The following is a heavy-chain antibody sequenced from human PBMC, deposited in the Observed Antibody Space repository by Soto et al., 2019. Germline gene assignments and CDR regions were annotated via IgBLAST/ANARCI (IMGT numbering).Heavy chain of an antibody. CDR3: ERALGSGYDPGDY. J-gene: IGHJ4*02. V-gene: IGHV1-69*12. Sequence: QVQLVQSGAEVKKPGSSVKVSCKASGDTFTIFAISWVRQAPGQGLEWMGGIIPTIGTTNYAQRFQGRITITGDESTGTAYMELSSLKSEDTAVYYCERALGSGYDPGDYWGQGTLVTVSS. CDR2: IIPTIGTT. CDR1: GDTFTIFA. D-gene: IGHD5-12*01.